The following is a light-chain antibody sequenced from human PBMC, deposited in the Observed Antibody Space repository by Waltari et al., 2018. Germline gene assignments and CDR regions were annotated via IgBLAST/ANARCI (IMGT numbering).Light chain of an antibody. J-gene: IGLJ3*02. Sequence: QSVLTQPPSASGTPGQRVTISCSGSSSNIGSNYVYWYQQLPGTAPKLLIYRNNHRPPGVPDRFSGSKSGTSASLAISGLRSEDEADYYCAAWDDSLSLWVFGGGTKLTVL. V-gene: IGLV1-47*01. CDR2: RNN. CDR1: SSNIGSNY. CDR3: AAWDDSLSLWV.